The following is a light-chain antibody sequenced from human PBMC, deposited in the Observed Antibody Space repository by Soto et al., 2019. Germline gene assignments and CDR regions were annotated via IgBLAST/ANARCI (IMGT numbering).Light chain of an antibody. V-gene: IGKV3-11*01. CDR1: QSVSSY. J-gene: IGKJ3*01. Sequence: EIVLTQSPATLSLSPGERDTLSCRASQSVSSYLAWYQQRPGQAPRLLIYDASNRATGIPARFSGSGSGTDFTLTISSLEPEDFAVYYCQQRSNWEGFTFGPGTKVDIK. CDR2: DAS. CDR3: QQRSNWEGFT.